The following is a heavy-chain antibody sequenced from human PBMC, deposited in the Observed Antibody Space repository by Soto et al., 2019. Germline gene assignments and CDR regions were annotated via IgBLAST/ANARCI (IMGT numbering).Heavy chain of an antibody. V-gene: IGHV3-30-3*01. D-gene: IGHD3-22*01. Sequence: QVHLVECGGGLVQPGRSLRLSCTASGYTFSSHSIHWVRQAPGKGLEWVAVISADGNKKFYADSVKGRFTISRDNSKNTLYLHMDSLGPEDTALYYCATAMITIIALLDYWGQGNVVTVSS. CDR3: ATAMITIIALLDY. CDR1: GYTFSSHS. CDR2: ISADGNKK. J-gene: IGHJ4*02.